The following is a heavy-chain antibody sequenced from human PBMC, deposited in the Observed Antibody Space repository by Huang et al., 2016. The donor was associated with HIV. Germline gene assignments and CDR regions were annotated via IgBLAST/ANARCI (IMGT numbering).Heavy chain of an antibody. D-gene: IGHD6-6*01. V-gene: IGHV1-8*01. CDR1: GYSFASYD. CDR3: VRGWYIAALPYLDY. J-gene: IGHJ4*02. CDR2: MKPNSSNT. Sequence: QVQLVQSGAEVRKPGASVKVSCEASGYSFASYDINWVRQANGQGLEWMGWMKPNSSNTGYAQKLQGRVTMTRNTAINTAYMELSSLRSEDTAKYFCVRGWYIAALPYLDYWGQGTLVTVSS.